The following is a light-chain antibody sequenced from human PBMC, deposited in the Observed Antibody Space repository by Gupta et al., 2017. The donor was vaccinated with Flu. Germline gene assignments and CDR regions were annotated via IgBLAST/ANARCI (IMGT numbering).Light chain of an antibody. V-gene: IGLV10-54*04. CDR3: SAWDNGLSAWV. CDR2: RNN. Sequence: QAGLPQPPSVSKGLTQTATLTCTGNSNNAGNQGAAWLQHHQGHPPKLLSYRNNNRPSGISERFSASRSGNTASLTITGLQPEDEADYYCSAWDNGLSAWVFGGGTKLTVL. J-gene: IGLJ3*02. CDR1: SNNAGNQG.